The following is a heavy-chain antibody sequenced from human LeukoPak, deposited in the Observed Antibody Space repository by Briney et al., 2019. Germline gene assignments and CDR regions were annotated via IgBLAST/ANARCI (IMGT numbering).Heavy chain of an antibody. V-gene: IGHV4-39*07. CDR2: IYYSGNT. Sequence: SETLSLTCTVSGGSISSSSYYWGWIRQPPGKGLEWIGSIYYSGNTYYNPSLKSRITISVDASKNQFSLKLTSITAADTAVYYCARVRGGTYNHYFDYWGQGTLVTVSS. CDR1: GGSISSSSYY. J-gene: IGHJ4*02. D-gene: IGHD5-24*01. CDR3: ARVRGGTYNHYFDY.